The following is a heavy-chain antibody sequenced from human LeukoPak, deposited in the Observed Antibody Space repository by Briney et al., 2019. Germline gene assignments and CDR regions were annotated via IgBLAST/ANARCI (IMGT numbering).Heavy chain of an antibody. V-gene: IGHV1-8*03. D-gene: IGHD3-16*01. CDR1: GYTFTSYD. Sequence: TSVKVSCKASGYTFTSYDINWVRQATGPGLEWMGWMNPNSGNTGYAQKFQGRVTITRNTSISTAYMELSSLRSEDTAVYYCARGLSPLWGGATDAFDIWGQGTMVTVSS. CDR3: ARGLSPLWGGATDAFDI. J-gene: IGHJ3*02. CDR2: MNPNSGNT.